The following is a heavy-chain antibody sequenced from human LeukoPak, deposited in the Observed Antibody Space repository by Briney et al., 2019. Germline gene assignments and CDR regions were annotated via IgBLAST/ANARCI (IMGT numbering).Heavy chain of an antibody. CDR3: AKAAVYHDSCPDS. Sequence: AGGSLRLSCAASGFIFSTYTINWVRQAPAKVLELVSSISSSGGSTYYSDSVKGLFTISRDNSKDTLYLQVNSLRAEDTAVYYCAKAAVYHDSCPDSWGQGTLVTVSS. V-gene: IGHV3-23*01. J-gene: IGHJ4*02. D-gene: IGHD5/OR15-5a*01. CDR2: ISSSGGST. CDR1: GFIFSTYT.